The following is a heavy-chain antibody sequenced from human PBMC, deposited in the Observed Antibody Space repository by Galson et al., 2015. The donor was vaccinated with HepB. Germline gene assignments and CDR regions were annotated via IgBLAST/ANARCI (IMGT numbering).Heavy chain of an antibody. Sequence: SVKVSCKASGYTFTSYGISWVRRAPGQGLEWMGWINPYNGNTNYAQKLQGRVTMTTDTSTSTVYMELRSLRSDDTAVYYCARVGWLQPLFDYWGQGTLVTVSS. J-gene: IGHJ4*02. V-gene: IGHV1-18*01. D-gene: IGHD5-24*01. CDR2: INPYNGNT. CDR3: ARVGWLQPLFDY. CDR1: GYTFTSYG.